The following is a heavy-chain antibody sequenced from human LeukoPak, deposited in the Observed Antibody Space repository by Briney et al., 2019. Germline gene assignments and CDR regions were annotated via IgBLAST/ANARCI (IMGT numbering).Heavy chain of an antibody. J-gene: IGHJ5*02. CDR1: GYTFTSYD. D-gene: IGHD3-3*01. V-gene: IGHV1-8*01. CDR2: MSPNSGDT. Sequence: ASVKVSCKASGYTFTSYDFNWVRQATGQRPEWMGWMSPNSGDTGYAQKFQGRVTMTRNTSISTAYMELSSLRSEDTAVYYCARAFWSGYAYNWFDPWGQGTLVTVSS. CDR3: ARAFWSGYAYNWFDP.